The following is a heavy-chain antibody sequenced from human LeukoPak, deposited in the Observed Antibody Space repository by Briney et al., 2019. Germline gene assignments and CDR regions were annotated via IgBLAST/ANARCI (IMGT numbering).Heavy chain of an antibody. V-gene: IGHV1-18*01. CDR2: ISAYNGNT. Sequence: ASVKVSCKASGYTFTSYGISWVRQAPGQGLEWMGWISAYNGNTNYAQKLQGRVTMTTDTSTSTAYMELRSLRSDDTAVYYCARDRPHYYGPGSYYSTSWYFDLWGRGTLVTVSS. J-gene: IGHJ2*01. CDR1: GYTFTSYG. D-gene: IGHD3-10*01. CDR3: ARDRPHYYGPGSYYSTSWYFDL.